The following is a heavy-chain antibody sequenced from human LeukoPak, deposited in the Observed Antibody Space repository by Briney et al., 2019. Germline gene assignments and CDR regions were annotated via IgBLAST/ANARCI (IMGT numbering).Heavy chain of an antibody. CDR2: IKHSGST. D-gene: IGHD6-13*01. J-gene: IGHJ5*02. CDR1: GGSFSGYY. V-gene: IGHV4-34*01. Sequence: SETLTLTCAVDGGSFSGYYWSWIRQPPGKGLQSIGEIKHSGSTNYNPALKSRVTISVDTSKNQFSLTLSSVTAADTAVYYCARKGPAAGLSRWFDPWGQGTLVTVSS. CDR3: ARKGPAAGLSRWFDP.